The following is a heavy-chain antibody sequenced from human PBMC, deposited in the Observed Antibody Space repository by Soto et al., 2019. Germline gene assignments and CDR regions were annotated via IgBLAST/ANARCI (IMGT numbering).Heavy chain of an antibody. V-gene: IGHV5-51*01. J-gene: IGHJ6*02. CDR3: ARHRIVAGYYYYGMDV. D-gene: IGHD6-19*01. Sequence: PGESLKISCKGSGYSFTSCWIGWVRQMPGKGLEWMGIIYPGDSDTRYSPSFQGQVTISADKSISTAYLQWSSLKASDTAMYYCARHRIVAGYYYYGMDVWGQGTTVTVSS. CDR2: IYPGDSDT. CDR1: GYSFTSCW.